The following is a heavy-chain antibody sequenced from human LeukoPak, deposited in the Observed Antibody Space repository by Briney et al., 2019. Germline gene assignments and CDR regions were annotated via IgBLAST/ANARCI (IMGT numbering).Heavy chain of an antibody. CDR1: GFMFSSYW. D-gene: IGHD3-10*01. CDR3: TREYFGKFDP. Sequence: PGGSLRLSCAASGFMFSSYWIHWVRQAPGKGLVWVSRINSDGSSTNYADSVKGRFTISRDNAKKTVYLQMNSLRAEDTAVYYYTREYFGKFDPWGQGTLATVSS. CDR2: INSDGSST. J-gene: IGHJ5*02. V-gene: IGHV3-74*01.